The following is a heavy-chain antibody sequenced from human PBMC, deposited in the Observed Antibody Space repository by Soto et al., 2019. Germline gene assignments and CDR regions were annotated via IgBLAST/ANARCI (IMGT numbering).Heavy chain of an antibody. CDR1: GQSFSGHT. J-gene: IGHJ4*02. CDR3: ARGSGIAVIPGELEDVHYDY. CDR2: VSQSGST. Sequence: QVQLQQWGAGLLKPSETLSLTCAVYGQSFSGHTWSWIRQSPGKGLEWIGEVSQSGSTYYNPSLKTRVTISADTSANQFSLTLNSVTAAGTGVFYCARGSGIAVIPGELEDVHYDYWGQGTLVSVSS. V-gene: IGHV4-34*01. D-gene: IGHD2-2*01.